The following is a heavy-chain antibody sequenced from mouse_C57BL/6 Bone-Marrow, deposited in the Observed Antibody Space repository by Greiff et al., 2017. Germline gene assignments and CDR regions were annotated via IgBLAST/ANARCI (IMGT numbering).Heavy chain of an antibody. J-gene: IGHJ3*01. CDR2: LYPSDSET. CDR1: GYTFTSYW. CDR3: ASSNYVVPWFAY. V-gene: IGHV1-61*01. Sequence: QVQLQQPGAELVRPGSSVKLSCKASGYTFTSYWMDWVKQRPGQGLEWIGNLYPSDSETHYNQKFKDKATLTVDKSSSTAYMQLSSLTSEDSAVYYCASSNYVVPWFAYWGQGTLVTVSA. D-gene: IGHD2-5*01.